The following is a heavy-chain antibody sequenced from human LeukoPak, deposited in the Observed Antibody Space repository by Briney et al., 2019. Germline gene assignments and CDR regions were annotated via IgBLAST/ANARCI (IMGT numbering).Heavy chain of an antibody. V-gene: IGHV1-2*02. CDR2: IDPVSGGT. J-gene: IGHJ4*02. CDR3: ARAAGPYTTSRFDY. D-gene: IGHD2-2*01. Sequence: GASVKVSCKPSGYNFIDYYIHWVRQAPGQGLEWVGRIDPVSGGTHYAQKFQVRVTMTRDTSISTVYMEMSGLKSDDTALYYCARAAGPYTTSRFDYWGQGTLVTVSS. CDR1: GYNFIDYY.